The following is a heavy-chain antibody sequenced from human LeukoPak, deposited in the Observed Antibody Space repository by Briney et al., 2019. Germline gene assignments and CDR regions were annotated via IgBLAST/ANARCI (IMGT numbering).Heavy chain of an antibody. V-gene: IGHV3-23*01. CDR3: AKYRYWKVLYGQGYYFDY. CDR1: GFTFSSYA. Sequence: GGSLRLSCAASGFTFSSYAMSWVRQAPGKGLEWVSAISGSGGSTYYADSVKGRFTISRDNSKNTLYLQMNSLRVEDTAVYYCAKYRYWKVLYGQGYYFDYWGQGTLVTVSS. CDR2: ISGSGGST. D-gene: IGHD1-1*01. J-gene: IGHJ4*02.